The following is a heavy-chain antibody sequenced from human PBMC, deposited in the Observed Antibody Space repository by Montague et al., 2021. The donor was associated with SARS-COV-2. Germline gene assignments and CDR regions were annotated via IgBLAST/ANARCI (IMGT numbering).Heavy chain of an antibody. CDR2: IYYSGST. V-gene: IGHV4-39*01. CDR3: ARFPTSYYYDSKAAPATPDAFDI. D-gene: IGHD3-22*01. Sequence: SETLSLTCTVSGGPISSSSYYWGWIRQPPGKGLEWIGSIYYSGSTYYNPSLKSRVTISVDTSKNQFSLKLSSVTAADTAVYYCARFPTSYYYDSKAAPATPDAFDIWGQGTIATVSS. J-gene: IGHJ3*02. CDR1: GGPISSSSYY.